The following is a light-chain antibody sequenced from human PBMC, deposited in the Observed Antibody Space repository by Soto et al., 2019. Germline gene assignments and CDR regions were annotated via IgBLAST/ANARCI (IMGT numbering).Light chain of an antibody. CDR3: SSYAGSNVYV. V-gene: IGLV2-8*01. CDR1: SSDVGGYDY. CDR2: EVT. J-gene: IGLJ1*01. Sequence: QSLLTQPPSASGSPGQSVTISCTGTSSDVGGYDYVSWYQQHPGKAPKLLIYEVTERPSGVPDRFSGSKSGNTASLTVSGLQAEDEAEYYCSSYAGSNVYVFGTGTKVTVL.